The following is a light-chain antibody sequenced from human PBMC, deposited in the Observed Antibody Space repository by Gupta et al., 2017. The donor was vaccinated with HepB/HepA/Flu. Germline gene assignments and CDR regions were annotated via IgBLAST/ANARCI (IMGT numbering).Light chain of an antibody. CDR3: QQSDNTPWT. V-gene: IGKV1-39*01. CDR1: QNINTY. J-gene: IGKJ1*01. CDR2: SAS. Sequence: DIQMTQSPSSLSASIGDRVTISCRASQNINTYLAWYQQKPGKAPKLLIYSASRGQSGVPSRFSGSGSETDFTLTISRLQPEDFAIYFCQQSDNTPWTFGQGTKVEI.